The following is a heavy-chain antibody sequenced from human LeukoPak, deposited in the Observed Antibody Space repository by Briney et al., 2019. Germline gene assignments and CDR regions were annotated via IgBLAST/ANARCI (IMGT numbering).Heavy chain of an antibody. CDR3: ARVAVDSSEYFDY. CDR1: GGPFSGYY. Sequence: SETLSLTCAVYGGPFSGYYWSWIRQPPGKGLEWIGEINHSGSTNYNPSLKSRVTISVDTSKNQFSLKLSSVTAADTAVYYCARVAVDSSEYFDYWGQGTLVTVSS. V-gene: IGHV4-34*01. D-gene: IGHD3-22*01. J-gene: IGHJ4*02. CDR2: INHSGST.